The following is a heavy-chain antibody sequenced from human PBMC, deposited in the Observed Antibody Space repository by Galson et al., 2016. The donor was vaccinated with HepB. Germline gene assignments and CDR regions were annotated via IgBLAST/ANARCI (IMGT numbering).Heavy chain of an antibody. V-gene: IGHV3-23*01. CDR2: IRPGGSST. Sequence: SLRLSCAASGFTFSSCGTNWVRQAPGKGLEWVSAIRPGGSSTFYADSVKGRFTISRDDSTDTLYLRMNSLRAEDTAVYYCTTVPVGDYYYFMDVWGKGTTVTVSS. J-gene: IGHJ6*03. D-gene: IGHD1-26*01. CDR1: GFTFSSCG. CDR3: TTVPVGDYYYFMDV.